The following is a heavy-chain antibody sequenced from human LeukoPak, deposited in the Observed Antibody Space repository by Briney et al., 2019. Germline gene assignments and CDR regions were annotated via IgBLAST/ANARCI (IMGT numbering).Heavy chain of an antibody. J-gene: IGHJ5*02. CDR3: ARMSSSWYWFDP. CDR2: IYYSGTT. D-gene: IGHD6-13*01. Sequence: SETLSLTCTVSGGPISNYFWCWIRQSPGKGLEWIGYIYYSGTTNYNPSLKSRVIISVGTSKNQFSLKLSSVTAADTAVYYCARMSSSWYWFDPWGQGTLVTVSS. CDR1: GGPISNYF. V-gene: IGHV4-59*01.